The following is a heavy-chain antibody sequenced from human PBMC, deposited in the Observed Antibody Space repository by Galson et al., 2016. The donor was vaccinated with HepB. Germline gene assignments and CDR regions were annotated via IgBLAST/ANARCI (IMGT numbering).Heavy chain of an antibody. V-gene: IGHV1-2*06. CDR1: GGNFVGYL. Sequence: SVKVSCKASGGNFVGYLLHWVRQAPGEGLEWMGRINPNTGARSSAGKFQGRLSMSWDGPMSMPTAYMELIGLTSDDTAVYYCARERYEEMSIYKYYYGMVDWGQGTAVTVSS. J-gene: IGHJ6*02. D-gene: IGHD5-24*01. CDR3: ARERYEEMSIYKYYYGMVD. CDR2: INPNTGAR.